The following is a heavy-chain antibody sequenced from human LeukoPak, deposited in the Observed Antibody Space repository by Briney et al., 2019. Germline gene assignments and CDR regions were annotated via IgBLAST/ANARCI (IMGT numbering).Heavy chain of an antibody. J-gene: IGHJ6*03. Sequence: GGSLRLSCAASGFTFSSYGMHWVRQAPGKGLEWVAFIRYDGSNKYYADSVKGRFTISRDNSKNTLYLQMNSLRAEDTAVYYCARGVVVPAAITLTAYYYYYMDVWGKGTTVTVSS. V-gene: IGHV3-30*02. CDR2: IRYDGSNK. CDR3: ARGVVVPAAITLTAYYYYYMDV. D-gene: IGHD2-2*01. CDR1: GFTFSSYG.